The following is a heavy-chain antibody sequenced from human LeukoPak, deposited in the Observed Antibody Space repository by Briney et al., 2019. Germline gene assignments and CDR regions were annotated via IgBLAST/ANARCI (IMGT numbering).Heavy chain of an antibody. D-gene: IGHD1-1*01. CDR1: GGSISSSSYY. Sequence: PSETLSLTCTVSGGSISSSSYYWGWIRQPPGKGLEWIGSIYYSGSTNYNPSLKSRVTISVDTSKNQFSLKLSSVTAADTAVYYCARGDLIGLEHAFDIWGQGTMVTVSS. CDR2: IYYSGST. J-gene: IGHJ3*02. V-gene: IGHV4-39*07. CDR3: ARGDLIGLEHAFDI.